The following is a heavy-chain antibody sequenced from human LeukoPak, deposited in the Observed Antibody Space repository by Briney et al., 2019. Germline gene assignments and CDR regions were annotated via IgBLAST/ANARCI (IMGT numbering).Heavy chain of an antibody. J-gene: IGHJ6*03. CDR1: GGPISSYY. D-gene: IGHD2-15*01. CDR3: ARGYCSGGSCYSSYYYSYMDV. V-gene: IGHV4-59*07. Sequence: SDTLSLTCTVSGGPISSYYGSWLRQPPGKGLEWFGYIYYSGNTNYNPSLKSRVTITVDTSKNQCALKLSSVTDADTAVYYCARGYCSGGSCYSSYYYSYMDVWGKGTAVTVTS. CDR2: IYYSGNT.